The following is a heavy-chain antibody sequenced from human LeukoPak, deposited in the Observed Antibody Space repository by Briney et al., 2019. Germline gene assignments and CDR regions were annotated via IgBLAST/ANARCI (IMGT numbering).Heavy chain of an antibody. V-gene: IGHV3-74*01. CDR3: ASGYCSGGSCYSFFDY. Sequence: GGSLRLSCAASGFTFSSYWMHWVRHAPGKGLVGVSRINSEGSSTSYADSVKGRFTISRDNAKNTLYLQMNSLRAEDTAVYYCASGYCSGGSCYSFFDYWGQGTLVTVSS. J-gene: IGHJ4*02. D-gene: IGHD2-15*01. CDR2: INSEGSST. CDR1: GFTFSSYW.